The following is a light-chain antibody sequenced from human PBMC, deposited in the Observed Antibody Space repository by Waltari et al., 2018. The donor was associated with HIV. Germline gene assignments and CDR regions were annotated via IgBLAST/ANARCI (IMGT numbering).Light chain of an antibody. V-gene: IGLV1-40*01. CDR2: GNT. J-gene: IGLJ2*01. CDR3: QSYDSSLSGVV. CDR1: SSNIGAGYD. Sequence: QSVLTQPPSVSGAPGQRVTISCTGSSSNIGAGYDVHWYQNLPATAPKLLIYGNTNRPSGVPDRFSGSKSGTSASLAITGLQAEDEADYYCQSYDSSLSGVVFGGGTKLTVL.